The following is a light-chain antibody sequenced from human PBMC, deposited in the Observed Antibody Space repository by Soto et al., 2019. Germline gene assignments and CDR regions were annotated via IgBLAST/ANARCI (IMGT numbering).Light chain of an antibody. Sequence: EMVLTQSPVTLSLSPWERSTLSCRSSQSVSSSYLAWYQQEAXQAAMLLIYGAPSRPPGIPDRFSGSGSGTDFTLTISRLEPEDFAVYYCQQSATFGPGTKVDIK. CDR3: QQSAT. CDR1: QSVSSSY. V-gene: IGKV3-20*01. CDR2: GAP. J-gene: IGKJ3*01.